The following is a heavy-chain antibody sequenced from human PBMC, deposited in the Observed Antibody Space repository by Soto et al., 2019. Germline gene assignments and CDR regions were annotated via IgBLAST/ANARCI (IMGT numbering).Heavy chain of an antibody. D-gene: IGHD6-13*01. Sequence: QVQLVQSGAEVKKPGSSVKVSCKASGGTFSSYAISWVRQAPGQGLEWMGGIIPIFGTANYAQKFQGRVTITADESTSTAYMELSSLGAEDTAVYDCARDLAAAGTDYYGMDVWGQGTTGTVSS. CDR1: GGTFSSYA. V-gene: IGHV1-69*12. CDR3: ARDLAAAGTDYYGMDV. J-gene: IGHJ6*02. CDR2: IIPIFGTA.